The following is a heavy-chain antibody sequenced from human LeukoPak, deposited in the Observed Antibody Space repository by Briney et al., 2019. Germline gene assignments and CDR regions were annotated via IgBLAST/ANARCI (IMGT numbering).Heavy chain of an antibody. D-gene: IGHD6-25*01. J-gene: IGHJ4*02. V-gene: IGHV4-39*02. CDR1: GDSISRSTYY. CDR2: VYYGRSP. CDR3: ARSSGTGTFSY. Sequence: SETLSLTCTVSGDSISRSTYYWAWIRQPPGEGLEWIGSVYYGRSPYFNPSLESRATISVDTSKNHFSLKMSSVIAADTAVYYCARSSGTGTFSYWGQGTLVTVSS.